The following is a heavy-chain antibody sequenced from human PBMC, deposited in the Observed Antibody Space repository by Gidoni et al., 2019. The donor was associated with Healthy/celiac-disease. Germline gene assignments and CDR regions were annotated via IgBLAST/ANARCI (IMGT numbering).Heavy chain of an antibody. J-gene: IGHJ4*02. CDR1: GYPFTGYY. Sequence: QVQLVQSGAEVKKPGASVQVSCTPSGYPFTGYYMHWVRQAPGQGLEWMGRINPNSGGTNYAQKFQGRVTMTRDTSISTAYMELSRLRSDDTAVYYCARVGAGYSGYDFGYWGQGTLVTVSS. CDR2: INPNSGGT. CDR3: ARVGAGYSGYDFGY. V-gene: IGHV1-2*06. D-gene: IGHD5-12*01.